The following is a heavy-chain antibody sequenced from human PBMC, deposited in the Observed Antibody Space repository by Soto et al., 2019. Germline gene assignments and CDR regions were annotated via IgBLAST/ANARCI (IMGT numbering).Heavy chain of an antibody. D-gene: IGHD6-6*01. Sequence: NPSETLSLTCAVSGGSISSGGYSWSWIRQPSGKGLEWIGYIYHSGSTYYNPSLKSRVTISVDRSKNQFSLKLSSVTAADTAVYYCARGGIAARDYYGMDVWGQGTTVTVSS. V-gene: IGHV4-30-2*01. J-gene: IGHJ6*02. CDR1: GGSISSGGYS. CDR2: IYHSGST. CDR3: ARGGIAARDYYGMDV.